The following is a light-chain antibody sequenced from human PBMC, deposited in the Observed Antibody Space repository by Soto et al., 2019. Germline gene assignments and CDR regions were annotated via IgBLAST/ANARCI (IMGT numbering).Light chain of an antibody. J-gene: IGLJ2*01. CDR1: SSXIGAGYN. CDR2: GNR. Sequence: QSVLTQPPSVSGAPGQRVTISCTGSSSXIGAGYNVHWYQHLPGTAPKVLIYGNRHRPSGVPDRFSGSKSGTSASLAITGLQADDEADYYCQSYDISLSGVVFGGGTKLTVL. V-gene: IGLV1-40*01. CDR3: QSYDISLSGVV.